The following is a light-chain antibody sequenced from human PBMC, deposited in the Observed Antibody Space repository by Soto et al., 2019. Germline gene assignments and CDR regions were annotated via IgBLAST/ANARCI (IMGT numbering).Light chain of an antibody. J-gene: IGLJ3*02. CDR3: AAWDASLSGRV. CDR1: SSNIGTNA. Sequence: QSVLTQPPSASGTTGQRVTISCSGSSSNIGTNAVTWYQQLPGTAPKLLIYSNNQRPSGVPDRFSGSKSGTSASLAISGLLSEDEADYYCAAWDASLSGRVFGGGTKVTVL. CDR2: SNN. V-gene: IGLV1-44*01.